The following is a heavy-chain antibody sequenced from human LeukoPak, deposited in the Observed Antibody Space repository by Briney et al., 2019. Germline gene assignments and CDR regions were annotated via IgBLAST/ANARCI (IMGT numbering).Heavy chain of an antibody. D-gene: IGHD6-6*01. CDR3: ARDRGSSPCYYYYMDV. CDR2: IYTCWCT. CDR1: LGFISCGRYH. J-gene: IGHJ6*03. V-gene: IGHV4-61*02. Sequence: SETLSHTLTFSLGFISCGRYHGRWIPQPAGKGLEWIGRIYTCWCTIYNTSLKGRVTISVDTSKYQFTLKLSSVTAADTAVYYCARDRGSSPCYYYYMDVWGKGTTVTVSS.